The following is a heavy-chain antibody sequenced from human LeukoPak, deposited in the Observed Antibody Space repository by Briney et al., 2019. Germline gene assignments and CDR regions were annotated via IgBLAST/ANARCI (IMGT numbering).Heavy chain of an antibody. CDR1: GYTFTSYY. CDR3: ARARRGNFGSGSYRRDAFDI. Sequence: ASVKVSCKASGYTFTSYYMHWVRQAPGQGLEWMGIINPSGGSTSYAQKFRGRVTMTRGMSTSTVYMELSSLRSEDTAVYYCARARRGNFGSGSYRRDAFDIWGQGTMVTVSS. V-gene: IGHV1-46*01. D-gene: IGHD3-10*01. J-gene: IGHJ3*02. CDR2: INPSGGST.